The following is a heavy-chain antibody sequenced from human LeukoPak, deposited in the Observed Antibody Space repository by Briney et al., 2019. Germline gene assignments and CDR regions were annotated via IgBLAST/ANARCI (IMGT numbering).Heavy chain of an antibody. CDR3: ERGGGNGYNGDVFDI. J-gene: IGHJ3*02. V-gene: IGHV3-48*03. CDR2: ISSSGSTI. Sequence: GGSLRLSCAASGFTFSSYEMNWVRQAPGKGLEWVSDISSSGSTIYYADSVKGRFTISRDNAKNSLYLQMNSLRAEDTAVYYCERGGGNGYNGDVFDIWGQGTMVTVSS. D-gene: IGHD5-24*01. CDR1: GFTFSSYE.